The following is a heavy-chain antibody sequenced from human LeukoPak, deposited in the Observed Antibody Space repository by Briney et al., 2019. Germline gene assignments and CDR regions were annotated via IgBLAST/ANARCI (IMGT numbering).Heavy chain of an antibody. D-gene: IGHD6-19*01. CDR2: ISENGGTT. CDR1: GFTFSTYV. V-gene: IGHV3-23*01. J-gene: IGHJ4*02. CDR3: ARVGYSSFDY. Sequence: GGSLRLSCAASGFTFSTYVMSWVRQAPGKGLEWVSGISENGGTTYYADSVRGRFIIFRDNSKNTLYLQMNSLRAEDTAVYYCARVGYSSFDYWGQGTLVTVSS.